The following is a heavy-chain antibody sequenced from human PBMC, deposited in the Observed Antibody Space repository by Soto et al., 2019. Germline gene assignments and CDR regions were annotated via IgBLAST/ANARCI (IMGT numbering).Heavy chain of an antibody. V-gene: IGHV1-2*02. J-gene: IGHJ5*02. Sequence: XTVKVSCETSGYTFTDYYTHWVRQAPGQGLEWMGWMNPKSGGAYFAQKFQGRVTLTRDTSIGTAYIEVNSLTSDDTAIYYCARMISSAADLWGQGALVTVSS. D-gene: IGHD3-16*01. CDR3: ARMISSAADL. CDR2: MNPKSGGA. CDR1: GYTFTDYY.